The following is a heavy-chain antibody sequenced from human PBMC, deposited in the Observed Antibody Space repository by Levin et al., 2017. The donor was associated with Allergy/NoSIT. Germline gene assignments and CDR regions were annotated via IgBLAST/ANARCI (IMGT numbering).Heavy chain of an antibody. CDR2: IYYSGST. Sequence: LRLSCTVSGGSISSGGYYWSWIRQHPGKGLEWIGYIYYSGSTYYNPSLKSRVTISVDTSKNQFSLKLSSVTAADTAVYYCARGSRRESGYGCSWGMDVWGQGTTVTVSS. CDR1: GGSISSGGYY. D-gene: IGHD5-18*01. J-gene: IGHJ6*02. CDR3: ARGSRRESGYGCSWGMDV. V-gene: IGHV4-31*03.